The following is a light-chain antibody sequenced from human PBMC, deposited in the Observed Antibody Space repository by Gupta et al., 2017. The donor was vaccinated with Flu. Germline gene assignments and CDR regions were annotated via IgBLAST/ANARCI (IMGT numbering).Light chain of an antibody. CDR2: WAS. CDR3: QQCDSNPPDT. V-gene: IGKV4-1*01. CDR1: QSVLYSSNNKNY. J-gene: IGKJ2*01. Sequence: DIVMTQSPDSLAVSLGERATINCKSSQSVLYSSNNKNYLAWYQQKPGQPPKLLIYWASTRESGVPDRFSGSGYGTDFTLTISSRQAEDVAVYYCQQCDSNPPDTFGQGTKMEIK.